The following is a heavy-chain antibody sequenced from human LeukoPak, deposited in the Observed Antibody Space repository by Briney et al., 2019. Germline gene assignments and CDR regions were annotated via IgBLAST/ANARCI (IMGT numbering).Heavy chain of an antibody. CDR2: ISAYNGNT. Sequence: ASVKVSCKASGYTFTSYGISWVRQAPGQGLEWMGWISAYNGNTNYAQKLQGRVTMTTDTSTSTAYMELRSLRSDDTAVYYCARDPVLNDDYGDSLSFDYRGQGTLVTVSS. V-gene: IGHV1-18*01. J-gene: IGHJ4*02. D-gene: IGHD4-17*01. CDR1: GYTFTSYG. CDR3: ARDPVLNDDYGDSLSFDY.